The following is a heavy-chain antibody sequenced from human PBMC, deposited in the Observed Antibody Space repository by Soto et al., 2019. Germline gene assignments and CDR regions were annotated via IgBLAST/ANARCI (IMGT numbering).Heavy chain of an antibody. CDR2: INPSGGST. D-gene: IGHD2-2*01. Sequence: ASVKVSCKASGYTFTSYYMHWVRQAPGQGLEWMGIINPSGGSTSYAQKFQGRVTMTRDTSTSTVYMELSSLRSEDTAVYYCASLYCISTSGHHEYDDYWGQGTLVTVSS. CDR1: GYTFTSYY. J-gene: IGHJ4*02. CDR3: ASLYCISTSGHHEYDDY. V-gene: IGHV1-46*01.